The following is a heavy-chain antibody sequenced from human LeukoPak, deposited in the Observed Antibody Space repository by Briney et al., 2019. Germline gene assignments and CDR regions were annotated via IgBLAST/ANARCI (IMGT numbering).Heavy chain of an antibody. Sequence: GGSLRLSCVASGYTFSDYSLNWVRQVPGKGLEWVSSISSSGTYIYYADSVRGRFTISRDNAKNSLFLQMNSLRAEDTALYYCVSGNDPDYVWGTYRLDAFDIWGEWTMVIVSS. CDR1: GYTFSDYS. V-gene: IGHV3-21*01. CDR3: VSGNDPDYVWGTYRLDAFDI. J-gene: IGHJ3*02. CDR2: ISSSGTYI. D-gene: IGHD3-16*02.